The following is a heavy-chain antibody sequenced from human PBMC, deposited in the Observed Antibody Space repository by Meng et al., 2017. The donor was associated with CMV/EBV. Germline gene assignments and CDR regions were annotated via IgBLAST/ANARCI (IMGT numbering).Heavy chain of an antibody. CDR1: GFTFSSYS. Sequence: GGSLRLSCAASGFTFSSYSMNWVRQAPGKGLEWVSSISSSSSYIYYADSVKGRFTISRDNAKNSLYLQMNSLRAEDTAVYYCATSLNCSSTSCSRYFDYWGQGTLVTVSS. J-gene: IGHJ4*02. V-gene: IGHV3-21*01. D-gene: IGHD2-2*01. CDR3: ATSLNCSSTSCSRYFDY. CDR2: ISSSSSYI.